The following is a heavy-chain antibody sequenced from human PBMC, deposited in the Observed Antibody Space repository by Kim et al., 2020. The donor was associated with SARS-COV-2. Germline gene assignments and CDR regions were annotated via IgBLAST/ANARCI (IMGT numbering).Heavy chain of an antibody. J-gene: IGHJ4*02. D-gene: IGHD6-19*01. CDR2: ISGSGKST. CDR3: AKRRTSGWLREDFDF. Sequence: GGSLRLSCVASGFTFSTYGMSWVRQAPGKGPEWVSVISGSGKSTYYLDSVKGRFTVSRDNSKNTVYLDMNGLTADDTAVYSCAKRRTSGWLREDFDFWGQGTLVAVSS. V-gene: IGHV3-23*01. CDR1: GFTFSTYG.